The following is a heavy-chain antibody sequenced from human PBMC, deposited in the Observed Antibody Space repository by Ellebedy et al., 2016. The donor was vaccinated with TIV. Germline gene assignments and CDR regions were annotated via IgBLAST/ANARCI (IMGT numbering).Heavy chain of an antibody. J-gene: IGHJ2*01. V-gene: IGHV1-46*01. Sequence: ASVKVSCXTSGFTFASYYLHWVRQAPGQGLEWMGVINPNGGATFYAQKFRGRLTMTRDTSTSTVHMDLSSLRLEDAGLYYCARAADYGDYWYFDLWGRGTLVTVSS. CDR1: GFTFASYY. CDR2: INPNGGAT. D-gene: IGHD4-17*01. CDR3: ARAADYGDYWYFDL.